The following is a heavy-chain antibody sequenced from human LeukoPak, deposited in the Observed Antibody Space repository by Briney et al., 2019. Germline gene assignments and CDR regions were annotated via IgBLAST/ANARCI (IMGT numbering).Heavy chain of an antibody. CDR1: GFTFSSYS. J-gene: IGHJ3*02. Sequence: KTGGSLRLSCAASGFTFSSYSMNWVRQAPGKGLEWVSSISSSSSYIYYADSVKGRFTISRDNAKNSLYLQMNSLRAEDTAVYYCARRWGYSYGLISQGAFDIWGQGTMVTVSS. V-gene: IGHV3-21*01. CDR2: ISSSSSYI. D-gene: IGHD5-18*01. CDR3: ARRWGYSYGLISQGAFDI.